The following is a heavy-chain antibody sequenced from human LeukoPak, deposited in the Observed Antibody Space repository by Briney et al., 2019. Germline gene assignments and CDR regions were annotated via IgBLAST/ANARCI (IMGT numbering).Heavy chain of an antibody. Sequence: SETLSLTCTVSGGSISSYYWSWIRQPPGKGLEWIGYIYYSGSTNYNPSLKSRVTISVDTSKNQLSLKLSSVTAADTAVYYCARDPGYDFWSGQKGWFDPWGQGTLVTVSS. J-gene: IGHJ5*02. D-gene: IGHD3-3*01. CDR1: GGSISSYY. V-gene: IGHV4-59*01. CDR2: IYYSGST. CDR3: ARDPGYDFWSGQKGWFDP.